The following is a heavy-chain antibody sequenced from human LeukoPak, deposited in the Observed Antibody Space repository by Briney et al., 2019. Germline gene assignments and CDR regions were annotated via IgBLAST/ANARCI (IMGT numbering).Heavy chain of an antibody. Sequence: GGSLRLSCTTYGFTFNDYFMSWLRQAPGKGLEWISHIGASGTTVYYADSVKGRFIISRDNAKNSLFLQMNSLRTEDTAVYYCARAGVDSVVVTASTRFDYWGQGNLVTVAS. J-gene: IGHJ4*02. V-gene: IGHV3-11*01. CDR3: ARAGVDSVVVTASTRFDY. CDR1: GFTFNDYF. D-gene: IGHD2-15*01. CDR2: IGASGTTV.